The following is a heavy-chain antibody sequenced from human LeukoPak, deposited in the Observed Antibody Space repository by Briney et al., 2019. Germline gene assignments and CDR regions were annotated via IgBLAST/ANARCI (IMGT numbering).Heavy chain of an antibody. CDR3: AKRAVGVAYYFDY. J-gene: IGHJ4*02. Sequence: GGSLRLSCSASGFTFSSCDMHWVRQAPGKGLEWVSSISGNSGSTYYADSVQGRFTISRDNSKSTLYLQMNSLRADDTAVYYCAKRAVGVAYYFDYWGQGTLVTVSS. D-gene: IGHD1-26*01. CDR2: ISGNSGST. V-gene: IGHV3-23*01. CDR1: GFTFSSCD.